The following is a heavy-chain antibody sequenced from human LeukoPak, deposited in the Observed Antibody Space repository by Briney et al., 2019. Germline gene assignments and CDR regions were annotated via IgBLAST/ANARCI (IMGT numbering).Heavy chain of an antibody. V-gene: IGHV3-74*01. CDR2: INSDETRT. CDR3: AKEGEITMIVVVIGYFDY. D-gene: IGHD3-22*01. Sequence: SGGSLRLSCAASGFTFSSYWMHWVRQAPGKGLVWVSRINSDETRTNFADSVKGRFTISRDNSKNTLYLQMNSLRAEDTAVYYCAKEGEITMIVVVIGYFDYWGQGTLVTVSS. J-gene: IGHJ4*02. CDR1: GFTFSSYW.